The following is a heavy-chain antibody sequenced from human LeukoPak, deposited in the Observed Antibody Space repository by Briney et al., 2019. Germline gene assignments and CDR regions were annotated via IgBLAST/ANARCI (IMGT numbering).Heavy chain of an antibody. CDR1: GFTFSSYG. V-gene: IGHV3-33*01. D-gene: IGHD3-22*01. J-gene: IGHJ4*02. CDR2: IWYDGSNK. Sequence: PGGSLRLSCAASGFTFSSYGMHWVRQAPGKGLEWVAVIWYDGSNKYYADSVKGRFTISRDNSKNTLYLQMNSLRAEDTAVYYCARPYYYDSSGYPPPPDYWGQGTLVTVSS. CDR3: ARPYYYDSSGYPPPPDY.